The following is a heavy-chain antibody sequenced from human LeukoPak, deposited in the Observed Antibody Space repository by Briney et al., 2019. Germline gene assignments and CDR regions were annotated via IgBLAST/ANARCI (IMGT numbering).Heavy chain of an antibody. D-gene: IGHD5-24*01. Sequence: GASVKVSCKASGYTFTTYAMHWVRQAPGQGLEWMGWITPSGGTNYPQKFQGRVAIPRDTSITTAYMDLSRLTSDDTAVYYCARDRYGDGFAHFDYWGQGALVTVSS. CDR3: ARDRYGDGFAHFDY. CDR1: GYTFTTYA. CDR2: ITPSGGT. V-gene: IGHV1-2*02. J-gene: IGHJ4*02.